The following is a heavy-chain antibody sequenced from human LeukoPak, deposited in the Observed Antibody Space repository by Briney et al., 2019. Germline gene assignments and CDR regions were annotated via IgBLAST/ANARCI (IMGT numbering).Heavy chain of an antibody. CDR3: TTVATIVTQNFDY. V-gene: IGHV3-15*01. D-gene: IGHD4/OR15-4a*01. CDR1: GFTFSNAW. Sequence: PGGSLRLSCAASGFTFSNAWMNWVRQAPGKGLEWVGRIKSKTDGETTDYAAPVKGRFTISRDDSKNTLYLQMDSLKSEDTAMYYCTTVATIVTQNFDYWGQGTLVTVSS. CDR2: IKSKTDGETT. J-gene: IGHJ4*02.